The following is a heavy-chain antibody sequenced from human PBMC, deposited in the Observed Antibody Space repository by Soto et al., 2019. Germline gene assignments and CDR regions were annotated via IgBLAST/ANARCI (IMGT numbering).Heavy chain of an antibody. D-gene: IGHD3-9*01. V-gene: IGHV4-31*03. Sequence: PSETQSLTCTVSGGSISSGGYYWSWIRQHPGKGLEWIGYIYYSGSTYYNPSLKSRVTISVDTSKNQFSLKLSSVTAADTAVYYCATNNDILTGYYHALSRYYGMDVWGQGTTVTVSS. CDR2: IYYSGST. CDR1: GGSISSGGYY. J-gene: IGHJ6*02. CDR3: ATNNDILTGYYHALSRYYGMDV.